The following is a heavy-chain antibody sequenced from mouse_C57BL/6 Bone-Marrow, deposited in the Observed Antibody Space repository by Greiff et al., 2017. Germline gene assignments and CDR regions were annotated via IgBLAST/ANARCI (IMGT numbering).Heavy chain of an antibody. CDR1: GYTFTDYY. Sequence: QVQLKQSGAELVRPGASVKLSCKASGYTFTDYYINWVKQRPGQGLEWIARIYPGSGNTYYNEKFKGKATLTAEKSSSTAYMQLSSLTSEDSAVYFCAGSNYGNAMDYWGQGTSVTVSS. CDR3: AGSNYGNAMDY. CDR2: IYPGSGNT. V-gene: IGHV1-76*01. D-gene: IGHD2-5*01. J-gene: IGHJ4*01.